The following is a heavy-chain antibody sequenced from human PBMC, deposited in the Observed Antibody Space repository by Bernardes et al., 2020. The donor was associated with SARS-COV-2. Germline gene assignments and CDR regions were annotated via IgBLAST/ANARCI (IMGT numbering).Heavy chain of an antibody. CDR1: GGSISSSY. V-gene: IGHV4-59*01. D-gene: IGHD4-17*01. CDR3: AGNVDYGDSAI. Sequence: SETLSLTCTVSGGSISSSYWSWIRQPPGKGLEWIGYIYYSGSTNYNPALKSRVTMSVDTSKNQFSLKLSSVTAADTAVYYCAGNVDYGDSAIWGQGTMVTVSS. J-gene: IGHJ3*02. CDR2: IYYSGST.